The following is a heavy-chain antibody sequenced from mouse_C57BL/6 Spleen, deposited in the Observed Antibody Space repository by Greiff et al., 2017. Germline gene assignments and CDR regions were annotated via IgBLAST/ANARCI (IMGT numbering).Heavy chain of an antibody. Sequence: EVQLQESGPGLVKPSQSLSLTCSVTGYSITSGYYWNWIRQFPGNKLEWMGYISYDGSNNYNPSLKNRITITRDTSKNQFFLKLNSVTTEDTATYYCARTEASYTCFDYWGQGTTLTVSS. CDR3: ARTEASYTCFDY. CDR2: ISYDGSN. D-gene: IGHD5-1-1*01. CDR1: GYSITSGYY. J-gene: IGHJ2*01. V-gene: IGHV3-6*01.